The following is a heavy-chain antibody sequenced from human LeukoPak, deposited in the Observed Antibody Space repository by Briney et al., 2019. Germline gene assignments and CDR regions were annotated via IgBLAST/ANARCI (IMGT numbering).Heavy chain of an antibody. CDR1: GYTFTSYG. CDR3: ARHHYDFWSGYQRSYYNWFDP. V-gene: IGHV1-18*01. D-gene: IGHD3-3*01. CDR2: ISAYNGNT. Sequence: ASVKVSCKASGYTFTSYGISWVRQAPGQGLEWMGWISAYNGNTNYAQKLQGRVTMTTDTSTSTAYMELRSLRSDDTAVYYCARHHYDFWSGYQRSYYNWFDPWGQGTLVTVSS. J-gene: IGHJ5*02.